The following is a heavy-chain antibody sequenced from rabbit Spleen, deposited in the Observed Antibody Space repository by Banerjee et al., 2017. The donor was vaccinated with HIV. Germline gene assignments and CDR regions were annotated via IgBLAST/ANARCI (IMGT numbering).Heavy chain of an antibody. D-gene: IGHD1-1*01. J-gene: IGHJ4*01. CDR3: GRSINWANRGLNL. CDR1: GVSFSGNSY. V-gene: IGHV1S40*01. CDR2: IDTGSSGFT. Sequence: QSLEESGGDLVKPGASLTLTCIASGVSFSGNSYMCWVRQAPGKGLEWIACIDTGSSGFTYFASWAKGRFTISKTSSTTVSLQMTSLTAADTATYFCGRSINWANRGLNLWGPGTLVTVS.